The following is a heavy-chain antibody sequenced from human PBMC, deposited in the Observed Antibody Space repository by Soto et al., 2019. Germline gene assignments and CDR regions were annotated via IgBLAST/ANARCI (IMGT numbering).Heavy chain of an antibody. CDR3: ARDRAAGAYYYYGMDV. J-gene: IGHJ6*02. V-gene: IGHV1-69*06. D-gene: IGHD6-13*01. Sequence: WASVKVSCKASGGTFSSYAISWVRQAPGQGLEWMGGIIPIFGTANYAQKFQGRVTITADKSTSTAYMELSSLRSEDTAVYYCARDRAAGAYYYYGMDVWGQGTTVTVSS. CDR1: GGTFSSYA. CDR2: IIPIFGTA.